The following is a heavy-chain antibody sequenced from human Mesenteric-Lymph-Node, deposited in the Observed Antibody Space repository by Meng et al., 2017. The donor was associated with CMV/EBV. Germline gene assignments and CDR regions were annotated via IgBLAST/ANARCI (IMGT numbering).Heavy chain of an antibody. CDR2: ISAYNGNT. J-gene: IGHJ4*02. CDR3: SIARRRRHTIFDY. D-gene: IGHD3-9*01. V-gene: IGHV1-18*01. Sequence: KASGYTVTSYGISWVRQAPGQGLEWMGWISAYNGNTNYAQKLQGRVTMTTDTSTSTAYMELRSLRSDDTAVYYCSIARRRRHTIFDYWGQGTLVTVSS. CDR1: GYTVTSYG.